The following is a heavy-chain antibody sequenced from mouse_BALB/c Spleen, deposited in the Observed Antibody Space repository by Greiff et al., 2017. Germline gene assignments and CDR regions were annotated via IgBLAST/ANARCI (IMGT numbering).Heavy chain of an antibody. J-gene: IGHJ4*01. CDR3: ARSLSPNYDAMDY. CDR2: ISSGSSTI. CDR1: GFTFSSFG. V-gene: IGHV5-17*02. Sequence: EVKLVESGGGLVQPGGSRKLSCAASGFTFSSFGMHWVRQAPEKGLEWVAYISSGSSTIYYADTVKGRFTISRDNPKNTLFLQMTSLRSEDTAMYYCARSLSPNYDAMDYWGQGTSVTVSS. D-gene: IGHD1-1*02.